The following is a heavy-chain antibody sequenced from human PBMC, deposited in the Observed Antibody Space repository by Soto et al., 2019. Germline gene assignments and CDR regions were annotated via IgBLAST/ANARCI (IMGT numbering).Heavy chain of an antibody. J-gene: IGHJ4*02. CDR1: GFTFDDYA. D-gene: IGHD3-16*01. CDR2: ISWNSGSI. CDR3: AKTYYMITFGGPFDY. Sequence: AGGSLRLSCAASGFTFDDYAMHWVRQAPGKGLEWVSGISWNSGSIGYADSVKGRFTISRDNAKNTLYLQMDSLRAEDTALYYCAKTYYMITFGGPFDYWGQGTLVTVSS. V-gene: IGHV3-9*01.